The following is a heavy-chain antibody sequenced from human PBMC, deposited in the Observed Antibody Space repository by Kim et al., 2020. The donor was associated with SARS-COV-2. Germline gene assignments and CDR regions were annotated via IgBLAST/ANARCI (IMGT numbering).Heavy chain of an antibody. J-gene: IGHJ6*02. CDR2: IIGDGSDT. V-gene: IGHV3-74*01. CDR3: ARGNYGMDV. CDR1: GFTFRSYY. Sequence: GGSLRLSCAVSGFTFRSYYMHWVRQAPGKGLVWVSNIIGDGSDTNYADSVKGRFTVSRDNAKNTLYLQMNSLRADDTAVYYCARGNYGMDVWGQGTTVTVS.